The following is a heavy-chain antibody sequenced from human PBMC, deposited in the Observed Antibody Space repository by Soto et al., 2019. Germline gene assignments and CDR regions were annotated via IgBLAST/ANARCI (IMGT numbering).Heavy chain of an antibody. CDR2: IIPIFGTA. CDR3: ASSTLDSSGWYGFDY. CDR1: GGTFSSYA. V-gene: IGHV1-69*06. Sequence: QVQLVQSGAEVKKPGSSVKVSCKASGGTFSSYAISWVRQAPGQGLEWMGGIIPIFGTANYAQKFQGRVTITADKSTSTAYKELSSLRSDDTAVYYCASSTLDSSGWYGFDYWGQGTLVTVSS. J-gene: IGHJ4*02. D-gene: IGHD6-19*01.